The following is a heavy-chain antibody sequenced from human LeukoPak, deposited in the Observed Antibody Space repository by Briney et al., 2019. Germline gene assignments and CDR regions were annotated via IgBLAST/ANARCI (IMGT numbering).Heavy chain of an antibody. J-gene: IGHJ4*02. Sequence: ASVKVSCKASGYTFTGYYMHWVRQAPGQGLEWMGRINPNSGGTNYAQKFQGRVTMTRDTSISTAYMELSRLRSDDTAVYYCAKDHSLFQYRHLGLFDYWGQGTLVTVSS. D-gene: IGHD1-14*01. CDR1: GYTFTGYY. CDR3: AKDHSLFQYRHLGLFDY. V-gene: IGHV1-2*06. CDR2: INPNSGGT.